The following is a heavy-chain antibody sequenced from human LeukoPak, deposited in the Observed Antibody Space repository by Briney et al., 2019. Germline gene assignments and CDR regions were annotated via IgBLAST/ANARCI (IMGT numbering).Heavy chain of an antibody. CDR2: ISAYNGNT. J-gene: IGHJ4*02. D-gene: IGHD7-27*01. V-gene: IGHV1-18*01. Sequence: ASVKVSCKASGYIFTSYGISWVRQAPGQGLEWMGWISAYNGNTNYAQKLQGRVTMTTDTSTSTAYMELRSLRSDDTAVYYCARALGSSPLNKDDYWGQGTLVTVSS. CDR3: ARALGSSPLNKDDY. CDR1: GYIFTSYG.